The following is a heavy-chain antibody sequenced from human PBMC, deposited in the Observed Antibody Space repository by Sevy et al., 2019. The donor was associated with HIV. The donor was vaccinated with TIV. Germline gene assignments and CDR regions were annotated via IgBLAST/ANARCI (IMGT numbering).Heavy chain of an antibody. CDR2: IYHSGST. J-gene: IGHJ5*02. Sequence: SETLSLTCAVSGGSISSGGYSWSWIRQPPGKGLEWIGYIYHSGSTYYNPSLKSRVTISVDRSKNQFSLKLSSVTAGETAVYYCARGGWGYCSGGSCYPPNWFDPWGQGTLVTVSS. CDR1: GGSISSGGYS. D-gene: IGHD2-15*01. CDR3: ARGGWGYCSGGSCYPPNWFDP. V-gene: IGHV4-30-2*01.